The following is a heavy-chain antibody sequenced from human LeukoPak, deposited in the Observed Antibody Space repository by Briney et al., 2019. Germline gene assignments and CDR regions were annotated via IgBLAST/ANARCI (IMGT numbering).Heavy chain of an antibody. Sequence: ASVKVSCKASGYTFTGYYMHWVRQAPGQGLEWIGWINPNSGGTNYAQKFQGRVTMTRDTSISTAYMELSRLRSDDTAVYYCARDIVVVTAIHGQYDASDIWGQGTMVTVSS. CDR2: INPNSGGT. CDR3: ARDIVVVTAIHGQYDASDI. CDR1: GYTFTGYY. V-gene: IGHV1-2*02. D-gene: IGHD2-21*02. J-gene: IGHJ3*02.